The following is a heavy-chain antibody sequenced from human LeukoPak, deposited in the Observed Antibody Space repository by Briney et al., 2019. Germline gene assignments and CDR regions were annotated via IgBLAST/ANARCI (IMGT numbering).Heavy chain of an antibody. D-gene: IGHD2-21*02. CDR2: ISSSSSTI. V-gene: IGHV3-48*01. CDR1: GFTFSKYS. J-gene: IGHJ4*02. CDR3: AVGPNCGGDCYSSPVDY. Sequence: GGSLRLSCAVSGFTFSKYSMNWVRQAPGKGLEWVSYISSSSSTIYYADSVKGRFTISRDNAKNSLYLQMSRLRAEDTAEYYCAVGPNCGGDCYSSPVDYWGQGTLVTVSS.